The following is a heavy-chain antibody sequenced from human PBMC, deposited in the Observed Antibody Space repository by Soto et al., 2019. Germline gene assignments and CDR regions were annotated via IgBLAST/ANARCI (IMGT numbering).Heavy chain of an antibody. CDR3: ASRAETGTGFYDH. CDR1: GLTFSSYW. CDR2: IKRDESGR. D-gene: IGHD7-27*01. V-gene: IGHV3-7*03. Sequence: EVQLVESGGGLVQPGGSLRLSCAASGLTFSSYWMTWLRQTPGEGLEWVANIKRDESGRNYVDSVKGRFTISRDNAKSLLYLQMNSLRADDTAVYYCASRAETGTGFYDHWGQGTVVIVS. J-gene: IGHJ4*01.